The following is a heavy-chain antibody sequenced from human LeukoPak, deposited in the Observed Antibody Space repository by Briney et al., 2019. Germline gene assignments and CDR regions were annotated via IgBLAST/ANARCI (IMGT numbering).Heavy chain of an antibody. CDR3: ARGSITIFGPGDY. CDR2: ISYDGSNK. V-gene: IGHV3-30-3*01. D-gene: IGHD3-3*01. Sequence: PGGSLRLSCAASGFTFSSYWMSWVRQAPGKGLEWVAVISYDGSNKYYADSVKGRFTISRDNSKNTLYLQMNSLRAEDTAVYYCARGSITIFGPGDYWGQGTLVTVSS. J-gene: IGHJ4*02. CDR1: GFTFSSYW.